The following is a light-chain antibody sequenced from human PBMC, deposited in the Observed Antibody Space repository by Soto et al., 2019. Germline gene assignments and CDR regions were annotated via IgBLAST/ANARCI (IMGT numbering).Light chain of an antibody. CDR1: QSVTSTY. V-gene: IGKV3-20*01. CDR3: QQYDISPWT. CDR2: ATS. Sequence: EIVLTQSPGTLSFSPGERATLSCRASQSVTSTYLAWYQQKPGQSPRLLIYATSRRTTGIPDRFGGSGSGTDFTLTISGLEPEDFAVYYCQQYDISPWTFGQGTKVDIK. J-gene: IGKJ1*01.